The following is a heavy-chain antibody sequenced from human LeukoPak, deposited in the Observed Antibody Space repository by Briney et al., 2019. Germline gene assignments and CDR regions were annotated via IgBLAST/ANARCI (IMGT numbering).Heavy chain of an antibody. CDR3: ARTPYSYGSSGYYYYGMDV. Sequence: PSQTLSLTCTVSGGSISSGGHYWSWIRQHPGKGLEWIGYIYYSGSTYYNPSLKSRVTISVDTSKNQFSLKLSSVTAADTAVYYCARTPYSYGSSGYYYYGMDVWGQGTTVTVSS. J-gene: IGHJ6*02. V-gene: IGHV4-31*03. CDR2: IYYSGST. D-gene: IGHD5-18*01. CDR1: GGSISSGGHY.